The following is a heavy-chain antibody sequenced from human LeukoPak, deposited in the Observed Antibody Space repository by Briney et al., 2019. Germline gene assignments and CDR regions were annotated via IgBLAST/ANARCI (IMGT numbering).Heavy chain of an antibody. CDR1: GFPFRSYG. D-gene: IGHD3-10*01. V-gene: IGHV3-33*01. CDR2: IWYDGSNT. CDR3: ARVATGSYDWFDP. Sequence: GGSQRLSCSPCGFPFRSYGMHGARQSPGKSLECVAVIWYDGSNTYYADSVKGRFTISRDNSKNTLYLQMNSLRAEDTAVYFCARVATGSYDWFDPWGQGTLVTVSS. J-gene: IGHJ5*02.